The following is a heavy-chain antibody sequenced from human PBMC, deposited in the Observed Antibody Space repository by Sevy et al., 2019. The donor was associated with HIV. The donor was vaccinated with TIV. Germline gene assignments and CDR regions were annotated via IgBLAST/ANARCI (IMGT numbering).Heavy chain of an antibody. CDR2: VSGSGGKR. CDR3: ARRGNYYGDAFDF. CDR1: GFTFSNYG. J-gene: IGHJ3*01. V-gene: IGHV3-23*01. D-gene: IGHD3-10*01. Sequence: GGSLRLSCAAFGFTFSNYGMTWLRQAPGKGLEWVSRVSGSGGKRYNADSVKGRFTISRDNSKNTLYLQMNSLRAEDTAVYYCARRGNYYGDAFDFWGQRTVVTVSS.